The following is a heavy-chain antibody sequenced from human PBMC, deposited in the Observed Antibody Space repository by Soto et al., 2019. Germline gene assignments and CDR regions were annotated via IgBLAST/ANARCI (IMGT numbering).Heavy chain of an antibody. Sequence: SQTRSVTCAVSGASGTSDDYYWSSIRQPPGKGLEWIGYIYHSGSTYYNPSLKSRVSISIDTSQNQFSLKLTSLTAADTAVYYCARDSIFYYASSGYGGSYFDYWGQGSRVTVSS. D-gene: IGHD3-22*01. CDR3: ARDSIFYYASSGYGGSYFDY. J-gene: IGHJ4*02. CDR1: GASGTSDDYY. V-gene: IGHV4-30-4*01. CDR2: IYHSGST.